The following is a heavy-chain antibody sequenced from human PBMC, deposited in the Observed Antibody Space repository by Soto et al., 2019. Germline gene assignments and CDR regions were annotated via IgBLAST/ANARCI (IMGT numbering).Heavy chain of an antibody. J-gene: IGHJ6*02. Sequence: GASVKVSCKASGYTFTGYYMHWVRQAPGQGLEWMGWINPNSGGTNYAQKFQGRVTMTRDTSISTAYMELSRLRSDDTAVYHCAALRFLEWLLFEDYYYYYGMDVWGQGTTVTV. CDR3: AALRFLEWLLFEDYYYYYGMDV. CDR1: GYTFTGYY. V-gene: IGHV1-2*02. CDR2: INPNSGGT. D-gene: IGHD3-3*01.